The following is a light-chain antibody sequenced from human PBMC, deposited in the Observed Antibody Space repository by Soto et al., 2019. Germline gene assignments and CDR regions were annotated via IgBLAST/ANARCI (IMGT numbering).Light chain of an antibody. J-gene: IGKJ1*01. CDR1: QGISNY. CDR2: VAS. CDR3: QKYNSAPWT. V-gene: IGKV1-27*01. Sequence: DIQMTQSPSSLSASVGDRVTITCRATQGISNYLAWYQQQPGKVPKLLIYVASTLQSGVPSRFSGSASGTDFTITISSLQPEDVATYYCQKYNSAPWTFGQGTKVEI.